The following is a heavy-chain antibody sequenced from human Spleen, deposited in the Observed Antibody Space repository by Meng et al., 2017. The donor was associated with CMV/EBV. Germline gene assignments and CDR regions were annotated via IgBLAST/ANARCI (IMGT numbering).Heavy chain of an antibody. J-gene: IGHJ6*02. V-gene: IGHV4-39*02. Sequence: SETLSLTCTVSGGSMKRNTYYWGWIRQPPGKGLEWIGSMYYSGNIHYNPSLKSRVSISVDSSKSHLSLKLRSLTAADTAVYYCGRASGVFCTSTNCYRGGTDVWGQGTTVTVSS. D-gene: IGHD2-2*02. CDR1: GGSMKRNTYY. CDR2: MYYSGNI. CDR3: GRASGVFCTSTNCYRGGTDV.